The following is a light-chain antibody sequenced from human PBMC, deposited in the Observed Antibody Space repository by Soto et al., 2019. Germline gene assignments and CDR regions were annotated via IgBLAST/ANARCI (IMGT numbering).Light chain of an antibody. CDR2: DAS. J-gene: IGKJ1*01. V-gene: IGKV3-20*01. CDR1: QTVGSDY. Sequence: EVVLTQSPGTLSLSPGERATLSCRASQTVGSDYLAWYQQKPDQAPRLLIYDASSRAPGIPDRFSGSGSGTDFTLTISRLEPEDFAVYYCQVYTSLPQTFGQGTKVDIK. CDR3: QVYTSLPQT.